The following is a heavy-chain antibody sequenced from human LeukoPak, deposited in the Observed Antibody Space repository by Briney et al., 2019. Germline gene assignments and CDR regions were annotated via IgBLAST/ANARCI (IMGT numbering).Heavy chain of an antibody. Sequence: SETLSLTCTVSGGSISSYYWSWIRQPAGRGLEWIGRIYTSGSTNYNPSLKSRVTLPVDPSKNQLSLKLSSVTAADTAVYYCASGRGYYGSGSYTRYYYYYYMDVWGKGTTVTVSS. CDR2: IYTSGST. D-gene: IGHD3-10*01. V-gene: IGHV4-4*07. CDR3: ASGRGYYGSGSYTRYYYYYYMDV. J-gene: IGHJ6*03. CDR1: GGSISSYY.